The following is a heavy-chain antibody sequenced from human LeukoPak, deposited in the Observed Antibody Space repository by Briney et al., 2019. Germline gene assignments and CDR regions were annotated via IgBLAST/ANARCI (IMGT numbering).Heavy chain of an antibody. D-gene: IGHD3-10*02. CDR1: GFTFSSYE. CDR2: ISSSGSTI. CDR3: AELGITMIGGV. J-gene: IGHJ6*04. Sequence: GGSLRLSCAASGFTFSSYEMNWVRQAPGKGLEWVSYISSSGSTIYYADSVKGRFTISRDNAKNSLYLQMNSLRAEDTAVYYCAELGITMIGGVWGKGTTVTISS. V-gene: IGHV3-48*03.